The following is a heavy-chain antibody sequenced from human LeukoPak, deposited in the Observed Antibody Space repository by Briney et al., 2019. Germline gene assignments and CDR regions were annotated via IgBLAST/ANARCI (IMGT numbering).Heavy chain of an antibody. D-gene: IGHD5-24*01. Sequence: GESLKISCKGSGYSFTSYWIGWVRQMPGKGLEWMGIIYPGDSDTRYSPSFQGQVTISADKSISTAYLQWSSLKASDTAMYYCAGHLDGYNYLDAFDIWGQGTMVTVSS. J-gene: IGHJ3*02. CDR2: IYPGDSDT. CDR1: GYSFTSYW. V-gene: IGHV5-51*01. CDR3: AGHLDGYNYLDAFDI.